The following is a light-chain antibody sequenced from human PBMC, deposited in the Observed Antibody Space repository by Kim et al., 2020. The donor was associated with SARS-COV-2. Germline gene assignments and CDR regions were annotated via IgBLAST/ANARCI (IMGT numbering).Light chain of an antibody. CDR1: RSNIGSNT. Sequence: QRVTLSCSGSRSNIGSNTVNWYQQYPGTAPKLLIYSNNQRPSGVPDRFSGSKSGTSASLAISGLQSEDEADYYCAAWDDSMSGNWVFGGGTQLTVL. CDR3: AAWDDSMSGNWV. V-gene: IGLV1-44*01. J-gene: IGLJ3*02. CDR2: SNN.